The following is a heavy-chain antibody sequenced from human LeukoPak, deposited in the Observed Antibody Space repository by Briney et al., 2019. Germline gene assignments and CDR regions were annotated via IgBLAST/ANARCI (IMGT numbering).Heavy chain of an antibody. D-gene: IGHD1-1*01. CDR2: INSVGSRT. Sequence: RGSLRLSCAASVVTPSSDWMHCVRPAPGEGLVWVSRINSVGSRTSYADSVKGRFTISRDKAKNTLYLQMYSLSGEDTAVYYCARASWNGPNWFDPWGQGTLVTVSS. J-gene: IGHJ5*02. CDR1: VVTPSSDW. CDR3: ARASWNGPNWFDP. V-gene: IGHV3-74*01.